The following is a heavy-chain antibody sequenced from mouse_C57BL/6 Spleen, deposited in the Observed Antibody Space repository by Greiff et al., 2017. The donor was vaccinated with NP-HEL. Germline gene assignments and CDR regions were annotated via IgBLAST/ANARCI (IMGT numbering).Heavy chain of an antibody. D-gene: IGHD4-1*02. CDR2: ISDGGSYT. V-gene: IGHV5-4*03. J-gene: IGHJ3*01. Sequence: EVKVVESGGGLVKPGGSLKLSCAASGFTFSSYAMSWVRQTPEKRLEWVATISDGGSYTYYPDNVKGRFTISRDNAKNNLYLQMSHLKSEDTAMYYCARGSSTGTSFAYWGQGTLVTVSA. CDR3: ARGSSTGTSFAY. CDR1: GFTFSSYA.